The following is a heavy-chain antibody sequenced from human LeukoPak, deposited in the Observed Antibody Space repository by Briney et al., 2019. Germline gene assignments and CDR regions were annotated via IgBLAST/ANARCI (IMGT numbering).Heavy chain of an antibody. J-gene: IGHJ4*02. V-gene: IGHV4-59*08. Sequence: SETLSLTCTVSGDSINNYYWSWIRQSPGKGMEWVVYIYSSGGTKYNPSLKSRVTISVDTPKNQFSLKLSSVTAADTAVYYCARHRGSGSPYCDYWGQGTLVSVSS. D-gene: IGHD3-10*01. CDR2: IYSSGGT. CDR1: GDSINNYY. CDR3: ARHRGSGSPYCDY.